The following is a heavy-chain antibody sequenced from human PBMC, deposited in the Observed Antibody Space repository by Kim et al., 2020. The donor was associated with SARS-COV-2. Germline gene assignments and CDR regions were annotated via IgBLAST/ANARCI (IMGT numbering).Heavy chain of an antibody. CDR1: GGTFSSYA. CDR2: IIPIFGTA. Sequence: SVKVSCKASGGTFSSYAISWVRQAPGQGLEWMGGIIPIFGTANYSQKFQGRVTITADESTSTAYMERRSLRSEDTAVYYCARGQFVSGYDFNYYYYGMDVWGQGPTVTVSS. J-gene: IGHJ6*02. V-gene: IGHV1-69*13. D-gene: IGHD5-12*01. CDR3: ARGQFVSGYDFNYYYYGMDV.